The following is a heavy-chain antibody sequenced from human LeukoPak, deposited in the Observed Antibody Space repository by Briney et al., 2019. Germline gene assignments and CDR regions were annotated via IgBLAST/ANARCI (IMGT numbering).Heavy chain of an antibody. D-gene: IGHD2-2*02. CDR3: ARGDDIVVVPAAILDY. V-gene: IGHV1-18*01. CDR2: ISAYNGNT. CDR1: GYTFTSYG. J-gene: IGHJ4*02. Sequence: ASVKVSCKASGYTFTSYGINWVRQAPGQGLEWMGWISAYNGNTNYAQKLQGRVTMTTDTSTSTAYMELRSLRSDDTAVYYCARGDDIVVVPAAILDYWGQGTLVTVSS.